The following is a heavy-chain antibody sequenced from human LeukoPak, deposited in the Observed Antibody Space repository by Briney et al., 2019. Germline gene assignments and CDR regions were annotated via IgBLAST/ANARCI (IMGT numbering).Heavy chain of an antibody. CDR3: ARGDRIAAAGY. V-gene: IGHV1-46*03. CDR1: GYTFTSYY. Sequence: ASVKVSCKASGYTFTSYYMHWVRQAPGQGLEWMGIINLSGVITSYAQKFQGRVTMTRDTSTSTVYMELSSLRSEDTAVYYCARGDRIAAAGYWGQGTLVTVSS. J-gene: IGHJ4*02. D-gene: IGHD6-25*01. CDR2: INLSGVIT.